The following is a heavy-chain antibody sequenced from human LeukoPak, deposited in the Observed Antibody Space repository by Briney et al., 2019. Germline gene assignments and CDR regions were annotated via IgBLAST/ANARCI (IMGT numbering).Heavy chain of an antibody. Sequence: SETLSLTCTVSGGSISSYYWSWIRQPAGKGLEWIGRIYTSGSTNYNPSLKSRVTISTDRSKKEVSLRLSSVTAADTAMYFCARHVDTALIGAFQIWGQGTMVTVS. CDR1: GGSISSYY. D-gene: IGHD5-18*01. CDR2: IYTSGST. CDR3: ARHVDTALIGAFQI. V-gene: IGHV4-4*07. J-gene: IGHJ3*02.